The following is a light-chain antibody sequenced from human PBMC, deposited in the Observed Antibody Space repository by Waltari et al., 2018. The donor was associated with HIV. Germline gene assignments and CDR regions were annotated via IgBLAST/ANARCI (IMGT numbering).Light chain of an antibody. V-gene: IGKV3-20*01. CDR1: QSVSSSN. CDR2: DVF. J-gene: IGKJ2*01. Sequence: EIVLTQSPGTLSLSPGERATLSCRASQSVSSSNLAWYQLKPGQDPRLLIYDVFRRATGIPDRFSGSGSGTDFTLTISRLEPEDFAVYFCQQYVSPPQTFGQGTKLEI. CDR3: QQYVSPPQT.